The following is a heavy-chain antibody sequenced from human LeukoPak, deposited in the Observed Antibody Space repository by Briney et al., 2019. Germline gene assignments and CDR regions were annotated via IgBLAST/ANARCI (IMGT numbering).Heavy chain of an antibody. CDR3: ARTYDSTAYHF. Sequence: SEPLSLTCSVSGGSVTSYYWNWIRQTPDKGLEWIAYIYHSGLTRYNPSLKSRVTISMDTSKNQISLKVASVTAADTGFYYCARTYDSTAYHFWGHGTQVTVSS. V-gene: IGHV4-59*08. J-gene: IGHJ4*01. CDR1: GGSVTSYY. D-gene: IGHD3-22*01. CDR2: IYHSGLT.